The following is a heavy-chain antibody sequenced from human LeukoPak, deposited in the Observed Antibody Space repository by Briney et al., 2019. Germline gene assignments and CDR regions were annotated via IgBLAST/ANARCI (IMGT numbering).Heavy chain of an antibody. CDR3: ARLPGATSNVDY. CDR2: IYYSGST. D-gene: IGHD1-26*01. V-gene: IGHV4-59*08. Sequence: SETLSLTCTVSGGSISSYFWSWIRQPPGKGLEWIGYIYYSGSTNYNPSLKSRVTISVDTSKNQFSLKLSSVTAADTAVYYCARLPGATSNVDYWGQGTLVTVSS. CDR1: GGSISSYF. J-gene: IGHJ4*02.